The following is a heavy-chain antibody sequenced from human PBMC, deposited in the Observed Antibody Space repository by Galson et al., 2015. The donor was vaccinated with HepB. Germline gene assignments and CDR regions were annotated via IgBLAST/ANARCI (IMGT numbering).Heavy chain of an antibody. D-gene: IGHD5-24*01. CDR1: GYTLTELS. Sequence: SVKVSCKVSGYTLTELSMHWVRQAPGKGLEWMGGFDPEDGETIYAQKFQGRVTMTEDTSTDTAYMELSSLRSEDTAVYYCATVPGRWLESEAFDIWGQGTMVTVSS. J-gene: IGHJ3*02. V-gene: IGHV1-24*01. CDR2: FDPEDGET. CDR3: ATVPGRWLESEAFDI.